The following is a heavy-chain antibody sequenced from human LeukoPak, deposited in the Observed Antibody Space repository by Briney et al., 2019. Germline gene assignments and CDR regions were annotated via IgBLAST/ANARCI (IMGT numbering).Heavy chain of an antibody. CDR3: ARVLMYSSGWYLPSYNWFDP. Sequence: GASVKVSCKASGYTFTSYGISWVRQAPGQGLEWMGWISAYNGNTNYAQKLQGRVTMTTDTSTSTAYMELRSLRSDDTAVYYCARVLMYSSGWYLPSYNWFDPWGQGTLVTVSS. D-gene: IGHD6-19*01. V-gene: IGHV1-18*01. J-gene: IGHJ5*02. CDR1: GYTFTSYG. CDR2: ISAYNGNT.